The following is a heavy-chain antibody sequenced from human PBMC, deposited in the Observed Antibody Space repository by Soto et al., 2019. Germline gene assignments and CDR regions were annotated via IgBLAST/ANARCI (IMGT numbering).Heavy chain of an antibody. V-gene: IGHV3-74*01. D-gene: IGHD1-26*01. CDR3: ARGGAMGGDD. J-gene: IGHJ4*02. CDR1: GFTFNTHW. CDR2: IYFDGITT. Sequence: GGSLRLSCTASGFTFNTHWMHWVRQAPGKGLVWVSRIYFDGITTNYADSVKGRLTVSRDNAKNTVYLHVNTLRDVDTAVYYCARGGAMGGDDWGQGTMVTVSS.